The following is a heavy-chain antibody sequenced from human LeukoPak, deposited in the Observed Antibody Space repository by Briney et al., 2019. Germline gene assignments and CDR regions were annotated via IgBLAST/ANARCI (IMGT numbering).Heavy chain of an antibody. Sequence: GGSLRLSCAVSGFSFTNFWMSWVRQAPGKGLEWVGRTRNKANSYTTEYAASVKGRFTISRDDSKNSLYLQMNSLKTEDTAVYYCATLETYYYDSSGPYAFDIWGQGTMVTVSS. CDR2: TRNKANSYTT. CDR3: ATLETYYYDSSGPYAFDI. D-gene: IGHD3-22*01. CDR1: GFSFTNFW. V-gene: IGHV3-72*01. J-gene: IGHJ3*02.